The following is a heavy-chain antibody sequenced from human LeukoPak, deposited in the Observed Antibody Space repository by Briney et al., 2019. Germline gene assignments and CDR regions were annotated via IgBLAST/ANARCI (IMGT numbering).Heavy chain of an antibody. CDR2: ISYDGSNK. V-gene: IGHV3-30*03. Sequence: PGRSLRLSCAGSGFTFSSYGLRWVRQAPGKGLEWVAGISYDGSNKYYADSVKGRLTISRDNSKNTVYLQMNSLRAEDTAVYYCARPVVLGAYLRGAYYFDSWGQGTLVTVSS. CDR1: GFTFSSYG. J-gene: IGHJ4*02. D-gene: IGHD3-16*01. CDR3: ARPVVLGAYLRGAYYFDS.